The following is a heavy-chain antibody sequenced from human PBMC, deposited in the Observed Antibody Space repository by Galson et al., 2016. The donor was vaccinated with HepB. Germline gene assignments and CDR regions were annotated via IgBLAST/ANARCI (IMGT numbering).Heavy chain of an antibody. CDR3: AREGDPRGDAFDI. Sequence: SLRLSCAASGFTFSSNAMHWVRQAPGKGLEWVAVISYDGSNKYYADSVKGRFTISRDNSKNTLYLQMNSLRAEETAVYYCAREGDPRGDAFDIWGQGTMVTVSS. CDR2: ISYDGSNK. V-gene: IGHV3-30-3*01. D-gene: IGHD2-21*02. J-gene: IGHJ3*02. CDR1: GFTFSSNA.